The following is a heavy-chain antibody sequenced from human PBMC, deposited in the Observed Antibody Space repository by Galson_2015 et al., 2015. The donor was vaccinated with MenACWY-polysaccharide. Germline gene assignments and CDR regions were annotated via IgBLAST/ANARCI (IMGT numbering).Heavy chain of an antibody. V-gene: IGHV3-33*01. Sequence: SLRLSCAASGSRFSNSGMHWVRQAPGKGLEWVAVIQYDGSKIVYADSVKGRFTISRDNSKNTVFLEMNTLGAEDTAVYYCAREGSRIVFHAFDIWGQGTMVTVSS. CDR2: IQYDGSKI. CDR3: AREGSRIVFHAFDI. CDR1: GSRFSNSG. J-gene: IGHJ3*02. D-gene: IGHD2-2*01.